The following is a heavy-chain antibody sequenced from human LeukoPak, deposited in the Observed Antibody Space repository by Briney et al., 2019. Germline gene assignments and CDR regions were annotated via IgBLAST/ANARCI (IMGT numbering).Heavy chain of an antibody. J-gene: IGHJ4*02. CDR2: INPNSGGT. V-gene: IGHV1-2*02. CDR1: GYTFTGYY. D-gene: IGHD4-23*01. CDR3: AKGDDYGGNPDY. Sequence: ASVKVSCKASGYTFTGYYIHWVRQAPGQGLEWLGWINPNSGGTHYAQKFQGRVTMTRDTSISTAYMELSRLRPDDTAIYYCAKGDDYGGNPDYWGQGTLVTVSS.